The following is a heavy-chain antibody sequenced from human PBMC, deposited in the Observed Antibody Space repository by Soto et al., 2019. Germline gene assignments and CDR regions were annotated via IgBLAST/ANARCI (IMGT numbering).Heavy chain of an antibody. Sequence: QVQLQESGPGLVKPSQTLSLTCTVSGGSISSGGYYWSWIRQHPGKGLEWIGYIYYSGSTYYNPSLQSXXTXSXXTSKNQFSLKLSSVTAADTAVYYCATRGLEGFFDYWGQGTLVTVSS. CDR3: ATRGLEGFFDY. J-gene: IGHJ4*02. CDR1: GGSISSGGYY. D-gene: IGHD6-25*01. V-gene: IGHV4-31*03. CDR2: IYYSGST.